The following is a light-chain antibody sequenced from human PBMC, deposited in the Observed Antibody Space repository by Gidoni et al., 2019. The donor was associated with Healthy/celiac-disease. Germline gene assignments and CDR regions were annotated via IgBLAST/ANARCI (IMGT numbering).Light chain of an antibody. CDR2: GAS. V-gene: IGKV3-20*01. CDR3: QQYGSSSMYT. CDR1: QSVSSSY. Sequence: EIVLTQSPGTLSLSPGERATLSCRASQSVSSSYLAWYQQKPGQAPRLHIYGASSRATGIPDRFSGSGSGTDFTLTISRLEPEDFAVYYCQQYGSSSMYTFXQXTKLEIK. J-gene: IGKJ2*01.